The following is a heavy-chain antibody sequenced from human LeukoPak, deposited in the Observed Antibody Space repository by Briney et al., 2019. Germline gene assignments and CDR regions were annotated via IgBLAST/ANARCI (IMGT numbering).Heavy chain of an antibody. CDR3: AREGAAEAKNFDY. Sequence: ASVKVSCKASGYTFTNYCIYWMRQAPGQGLDWVGIINLNAVTTRYAQKFQGRITVTRDTSTSTVYMELSSLRSEDTAVYFCAREGAAEAKNFDYWGQGTLVIVSS. J-gene: IGHJ4*02. CDR1: GYTFTNYC. D-gene: IGHD6-25*01. CDR2: INLNAVTT. V-gene: IGHV1-46*01.